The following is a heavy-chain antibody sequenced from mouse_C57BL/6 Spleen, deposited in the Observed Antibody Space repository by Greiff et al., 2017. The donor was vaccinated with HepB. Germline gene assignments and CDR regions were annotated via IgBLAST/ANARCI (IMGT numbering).Heavy chain of an antibody. CDR1: GFTFSDYY. CDR3: ARERYYGSSPNWYFDV. D-gene: IGHD1-1*01. CDR2: INYDGSST. V-gene: IGHV5-16*01. Sequence: EVKLVESEGGLVQPGSSMKLSCTASGFTFSDYYMAWVRQVPEKGLEWVANINYDGSSTYYLDSLKSRFIISRDNAKNILYLQMSSLKSEDTATYYCARERYYGSSPNWYFDVWGTGTTVTVSS. J-gene: IGHJ1*03.